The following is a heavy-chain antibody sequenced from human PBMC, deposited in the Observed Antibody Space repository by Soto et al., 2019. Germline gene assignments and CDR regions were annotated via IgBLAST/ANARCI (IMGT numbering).Heavy chain of an antibody. D-gene: IGHD3-9*01. V-gene: IGHV1-69*08. Sequence: QVQLVQSGAEVKKPGSSVKVSCKASGGTFSSYTISWVRQAPGQGLEWMGRIIPILGIANYAQKFQGRVTITADKSTSTAYMELSSLRSEDTAVYYCAREVLYYDILTGYGGDWFDPWGQGTLVTVSS. CDR3: AREVLYYDILTGYGGDWFDP. CDR1: GGTFSSYT. J-gene: IGHJ5*02. CDR2: IIPILGIA.